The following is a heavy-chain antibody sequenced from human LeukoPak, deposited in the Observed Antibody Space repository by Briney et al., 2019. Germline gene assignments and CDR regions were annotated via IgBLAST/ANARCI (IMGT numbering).Heavy chain of an antibody. Sequence: SETLSLTCTVSGGSISSGDYYWSWIRQPPGKGLEWIGYIYYSGSTYYNPSLKSRVTISVDTSKNQFSLKLSSVTAAGAAVYSCASVHYYGSGSYYGGGWYFDYWGQGTLVTVSS. CDR2: IYYSGST. J-gene: IGHJ4*02. V-gene: IGHV4-30-4*01. D-gene: IGHD3-10*01. CDR3: ASVHYYGSGSYYGGGWYFDY. CDR1: GGSISSGDYY.